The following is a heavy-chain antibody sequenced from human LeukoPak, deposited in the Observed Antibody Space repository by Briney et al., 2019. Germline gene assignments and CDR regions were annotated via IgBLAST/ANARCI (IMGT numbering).Heavy chain of an antibody. V-gene: IGHV3-48*01. CDR1: GFTFSSYS. CDR2: ISSSSSTI. J-gene: IGHJ4*02. Sequence: GGSLRLSCAASGFTFSSYSMNWVRQAPGKGLEWVSYISSSSSTIYYADSVKGRFTISRDNAKNSLYLQMNSLRAEDTAVYYCARVDGSWSFDYWGQGTLVTVSS. D-gene: IGHD6-13*01. CDR3: ARVDGSWSFDY.